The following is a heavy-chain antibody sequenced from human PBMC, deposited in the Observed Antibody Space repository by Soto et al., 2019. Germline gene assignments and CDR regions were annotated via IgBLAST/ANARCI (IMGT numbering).Heavy chain of an antibody. J-gene: IGHJ4*02. Sequence: GSLRLSCAASGFTFSSYSMNWVRQAPGKGPEWVSTITGTGDTTYYADSVKGRFTISRDTSKNTLYLQMSSLRAEDSTVYYCARGSTDSYPGSRIFDFWGRGTLVTVSS. D-gene: IGHD3-10*01. CDR3: ARGSTDSYPGSRIFDF. V-gene: IGHV3-23*01. CDR1: GFTFSSYS. CDR2: ITGTGDTT.